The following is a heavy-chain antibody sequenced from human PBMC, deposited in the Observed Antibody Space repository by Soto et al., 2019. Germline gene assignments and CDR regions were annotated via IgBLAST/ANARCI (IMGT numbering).Heavy chain of an antibody. CDR2: ISAYNGNT. CDR3: ARSYSSGWYFDY. Sequence: ASVKVSCKASGYTFTSYGISWVRQAPGQGLERMGWISAYNGNTNYAQKLQGRVTMTTDTSTSTAYMELRSLRSDDTAVYYCARSYSSGWYFDYWGQGTLVTVSS. CDR1: GYTFTSYG. D-gene: IGHD6-19*01. J-gene: IGHJ4*02. V-gene: IGHV1-18*01.